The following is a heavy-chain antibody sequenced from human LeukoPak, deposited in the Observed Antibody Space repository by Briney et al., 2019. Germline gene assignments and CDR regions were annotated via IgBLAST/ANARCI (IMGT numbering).Heavy chain of an antibody. J-gene: IGHJ5*02. D-gene: IGHD5-24*01. V-gene: IGHV1-69*13. CDR3: ARDGWRRDGYNSGDWFDP. Sequence: ASVKVSCKASGGTFSSYAISWVRQAPGQGLEWLGGIIPIFGTAYYAQKFQGRVTITADESTSTAYMELSSLRSEDTAVYYCARDGWRRDGYNSGDWFDPWGPGTLVTVSS. CDR1: GGTFSSYA. CDR2: IIPIFGTA.